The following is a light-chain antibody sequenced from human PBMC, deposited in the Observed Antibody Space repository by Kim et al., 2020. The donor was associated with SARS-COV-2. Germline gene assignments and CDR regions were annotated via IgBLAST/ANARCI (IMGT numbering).Light chain of an antibody. V-gene: IGLV1-47*01. Sequence: QSVLTQPPSASAAPGQRVTISCSGSGSNVESNFVYWYQQVPGMAPKVLIYRDTQRPSGVPDRVSASKSGTSASLAIIGLRSEDEADYYCGAWDDSLSAWVFGGGTQLTVL. CDR3: GAWDDSLSAWV. CDR1: GSNVESNF. CDR2: RDT. J-gene: IGLJ3*02.